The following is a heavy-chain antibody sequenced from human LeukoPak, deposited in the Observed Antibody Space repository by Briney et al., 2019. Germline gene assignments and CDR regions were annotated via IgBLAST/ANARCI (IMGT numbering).Heavy chain of an antibody. J-gene: IGHJ4*02. CDR3: AKDGYYYDSSGYEYYFDY. Sequence: GGSLRLSCAASGFTFSNYWMNWVRQAPGKGLEWVSAISGSGGSTYYADSVKGRLTISRDNSKNTLYLQMNSLRAEDTAVYYCAKDGYYYDSSGYEYYFDYWGQGTLVTVSS. CDR2: ISGSGGST. D-gene: IGHD3-22*01. V-gene: IGHV3-23*01. CDR1: GFTFSNYW.